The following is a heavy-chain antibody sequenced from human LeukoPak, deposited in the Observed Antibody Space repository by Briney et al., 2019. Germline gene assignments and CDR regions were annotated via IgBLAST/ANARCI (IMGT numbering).Heavy chain of an antibody. CDR1: GGSVSSGSHY. V-gene: IGHV4-61*01. CDR2: IYYSGST. CDR3: AGSSARPLDY. J-gene: IGHJ4*02. D-gene: IGHD1-26*01. Sequence: SETLSLTCTVSGGSVSSGSHYWSWIRQHPGKGLEWIGYIYYSGSTNYNPSLKSRVTISVDTSKNQFSLKLSSVTAADTAVYYCAGSSARPLDYWGQGTLVTVSS.